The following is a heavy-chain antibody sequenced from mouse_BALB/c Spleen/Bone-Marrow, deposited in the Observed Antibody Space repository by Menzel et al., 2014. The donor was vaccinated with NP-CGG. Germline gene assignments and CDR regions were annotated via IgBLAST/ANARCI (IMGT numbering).Heavy chain of an antibody. D-gene: IGHD4-1*01. CDR3: ARIWAYYAMDY. Sequence: EVKLQESGGGLVQPGGSLKLSCAASGFTFSSYGMSWVRQTPDKRLELVATINSNGGSTYYPDSVKGQFTISRDNAKNTLYLQMSSLKSEDTAMYYCARIWAYYAMDYWGQGTSVTVSS. CDR2: INSNGGST. V-gene: IGHV5-6-3*01. J-gene: IGHJ4*01. CDR1: GFTFSSYG.